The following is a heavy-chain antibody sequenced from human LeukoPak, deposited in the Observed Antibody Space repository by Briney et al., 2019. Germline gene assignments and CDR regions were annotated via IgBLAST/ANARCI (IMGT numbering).Heavy chain of an antibody. CDR2: ISGSGGST. CDR3: AKDSIVVVPAANFDY. V-gene: IGHV3-23*01. J-gene: IGHJ4*02. D-gene: IGHD2-2*01. Sequence: GGSLRLSCAASGFTFSSYSMNWVRQAPGKGLEWVSAISGSGGSTYYADSVKGRFTISRDNSKNTLYLQMNSLRAEDTAVYYCAKDSIVVVPAANFDYWGQGTLVTISS. CDR1: GFTFSSYS.